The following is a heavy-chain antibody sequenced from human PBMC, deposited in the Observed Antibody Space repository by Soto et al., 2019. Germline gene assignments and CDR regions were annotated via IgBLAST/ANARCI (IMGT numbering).Heavy chain of an antibody. Sequence: QVHLVQSGAEVKKPGASVKVSCKASGYTFTTYGISWVRQAPGQGLEWMGWISTYNGNANYPQKFQGRVTLTTDTSKSTAYMELRSLTSDDTAIYYCAREGMAVADPLDYWGQGTQVTGSS. J-gene: IGHJ4*02. CDR1: GYTFTTYG. CDR2: ISTYNGNA. D-gene: IGHD6-19*01. CDR3: AREGMAVADPLDY. V-gene: IGHV1-18*01.